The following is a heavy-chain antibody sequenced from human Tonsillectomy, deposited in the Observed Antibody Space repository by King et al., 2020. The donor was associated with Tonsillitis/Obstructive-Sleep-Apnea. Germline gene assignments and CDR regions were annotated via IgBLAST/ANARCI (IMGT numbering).Heavy chain of an antibody. V-gene: IGHV1-8*01. D-gene: IGHD3-10*01. CDR2: MNTNSGNT. Sequence: VQLVESGAEVKKPGASVKVSCKASGYTFTSYDINWVRQATGQGLEWMGWMNTNSGNTGYAQKFQGRVTMTRNTSTSTAYMELSSLRSEDTAVYYCARGRYYYGSGSYSWFDPWGQGTLVTVSS. J-gene: IGHJ5*02. CDR1: GYTFTSYD. CDR3: ARGRYYYGSGSYSWFDP.